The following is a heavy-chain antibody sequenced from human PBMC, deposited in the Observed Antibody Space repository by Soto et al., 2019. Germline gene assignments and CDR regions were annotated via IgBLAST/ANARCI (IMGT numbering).Heavy chain of an antibody. V-gene: IGHV3-33*01. CDR3: ARDIVATTDYYYYYGMDV. CDR2: IWYDGSNK. CDR1: GFTFSSYG. D-gene: IGHD5-12*01. Sequence: GGSLRLSCAASGFTFSSYGMHWVCQAPGKGLEWVAVIWYDGSNKYYADSVKGRFTISRDNSKNTLYLQMNSLRAEDTAVYYCARDIVATTDYYYYYGMDVWGQGTTVTVSS. J-gene: IGHJ6*02.